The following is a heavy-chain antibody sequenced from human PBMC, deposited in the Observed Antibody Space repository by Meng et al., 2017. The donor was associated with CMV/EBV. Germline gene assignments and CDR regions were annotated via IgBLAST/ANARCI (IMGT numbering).Heavy chain of an antibody. Sequence: GSLRLSCTVSGGSISSSSYYWGWIRQPPGKGLEWIGSIYYSGSTYYNPSLKSRVTISVDTSKNQFSLKLSSVTAADTAVYYCARQGSLDIVLMVYAIFDYWGQGTLVTVSS. D-gene: IGHD2-8*01. CDR1: GGSISSSSYY. J-gene: IGHJ4*02. CDR2: IYYSGST. V-gene: IGHV4-39*01. CDR3: ARQGSLDIVLMVYAIFDY.